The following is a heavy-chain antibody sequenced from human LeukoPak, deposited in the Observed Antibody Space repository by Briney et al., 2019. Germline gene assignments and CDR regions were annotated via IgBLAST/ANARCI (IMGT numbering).Heavy chain of an antibody. D-gene: IGHD3-10*01. CDR2: IYTSGST. V-gene: IGHV4-61*02. J-gene: IGHJ5*02. Sequence: SQTLSLTCTVSGGSISSSSYYWSWIRQPAGKGLEWIGRIYTSGSTNYNPSLKSRVTISVDTSKNQFSLKLSSVTAADTAVYYCAREWIVVPNWFDPWGQGTLVTVSS. CDR3: AREWIVVPNWFDP. CDR1: GGSISSSSYY.